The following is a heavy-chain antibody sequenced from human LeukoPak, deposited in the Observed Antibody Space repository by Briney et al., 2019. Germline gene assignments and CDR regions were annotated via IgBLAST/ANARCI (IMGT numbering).Heavy chain of an antibody. J-gene: IGHJ4*02. Sequence: PSETLSLTCTVSGGSISSSSYYWGWIRQPPGKGLEWIGSIYYSGSTYYNPSLKSRVTISVDTSKNQFSLKLSSVTAADTAVYYCARRAGTTIFGVVINYFGYWGQGTLVTVSS. CDR3: ARRAGTTIFGVVINYFGY. V-gene: IGHV4-39*01. D-gene: IGHD3-3*01. CDR2: IYYSGST. CDR1: GGSISSSSYY.